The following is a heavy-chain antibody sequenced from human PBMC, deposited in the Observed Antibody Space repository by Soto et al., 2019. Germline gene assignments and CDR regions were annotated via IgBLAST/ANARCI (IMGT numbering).Heavy chain of an antibody. Sequence: SETLSLTCAVYGGSFSGYYWSWIRQPPGKGLEWIGTIYYTASTYYNPSLESRVTILVDTSRNEFSLKLSSVTATDTAVYYCARQCRDDYNYYAVDYWGRGTLVTVSS. D-gene: IGHD4-4*01. CDR1: GGSFSGYY. J-gene: IGHJ4*02. CDR3: ARQCRDDYNYYAVDY. V-gene: IGHV4-34*01. CDR2: IYYTAST.